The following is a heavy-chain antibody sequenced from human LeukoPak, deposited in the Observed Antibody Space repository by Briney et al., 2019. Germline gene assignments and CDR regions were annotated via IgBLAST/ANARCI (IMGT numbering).Heavy chain of an antibody. J-gene: IGHJ4*02. Sequence: GGSLRLSCAASGFTFSSYEMHWVRQAPGKGLEWVAFIRYDGSNKYYADSVKGRFTISRDNSKNTLYLQMNSLRAEDTAVYYCAKDSVRGYSYGEYFDCWGQGTLATVSS. CDR3: AKDSVRGYSYGEYFDC. V-gene: IGHV3-30*02. D-gene: IGHD5-18*01. CDR2: IRYDGSNK. CDR1: GFTFSSYE.